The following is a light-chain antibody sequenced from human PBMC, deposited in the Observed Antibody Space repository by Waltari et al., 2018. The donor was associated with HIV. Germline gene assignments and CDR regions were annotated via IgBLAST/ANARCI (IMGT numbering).Light chain of an antibody. Sequence: QSVLTQPPSLSAAPGQKVSLSCPVRASNLGTNYVPCYQQPPEPDPKLIIYDNNKRPSGIPDRFSGSKSGTSATLAITGLRTGDEADYYCGTWDSSVSAGVFGGGTKLTVL. CDR2: DNN. V-gene: IGLV1-51*01. CDR1: ASNLGTNY. CDR3: GTWDSSVSAGV. J-gene: IGLJ3*02.